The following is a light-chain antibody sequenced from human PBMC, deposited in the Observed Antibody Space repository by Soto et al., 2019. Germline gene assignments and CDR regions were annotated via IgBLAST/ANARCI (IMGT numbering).Light chain of an antibody. CDR3: QQYNKYPLT. J-gene: IGKJ1*01. CDR1: QTISSW. Sequence: DIQMTQSPSTLSASVGDRVTISCRASQTISSWLAWYQQKPGKAPKLLIYDASSLESGVPSRFSGSGSGTEFTLTISRLQTDDFATYYCQQYNKYPLTFGQGTKVEIK. V-gene: IGKV1-5*01. CDR2: DAS.